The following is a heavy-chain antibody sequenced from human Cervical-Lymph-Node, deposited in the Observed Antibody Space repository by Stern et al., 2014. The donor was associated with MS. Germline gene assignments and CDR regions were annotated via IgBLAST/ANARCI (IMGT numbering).Heavy chain of an antibody. J-gene: IGHJ4*02. CDR2: VSSEGSNK. D-gene: IGHD3-16*01. CDR1: GFNFSHYA. Sequence: QMQLVQSGGGVVQPGRSLRLSCAVSGFNFSHYAMHWVRQAPGKGLEWVAVVSSEGSNKYYADSVKGRFTISRDNSKNNVYLQMNSLRDDDTAMYYCATQIWFDYWGQGTLVTVSS. CDR3: ATQIWFDY. V-gene: IGHV3-30-3*01.